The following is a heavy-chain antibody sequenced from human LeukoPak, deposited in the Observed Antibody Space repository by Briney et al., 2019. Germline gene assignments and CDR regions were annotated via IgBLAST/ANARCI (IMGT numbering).Heavy chain of an antibody. CDR3: ARFSSRYCSSTSCYYYYGMDV. Sequence: PSETLSLTCAVYGGSFSGYYWSWIRQPPGKGLEWIGEINHSGSTNYNPSLKSRVTISVDTSKNQFSLKLSSVTAADTAVYYCARFSSRYCSSTSCYYYYGMDVRGQGTTVTVSS. D-gene: IGHD2-2*01. CDR2: INHSGST. J-gene: IGHJ6*02. CDR1: GGSFSGYY. V-gene: IGHV4-34*01.